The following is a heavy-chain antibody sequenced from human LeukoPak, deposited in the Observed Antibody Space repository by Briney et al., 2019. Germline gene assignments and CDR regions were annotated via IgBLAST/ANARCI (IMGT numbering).Heavy chain of an antibody. V-gene: IGHV3-48*01. CDR1: GFTFSSYS. CDR2: ISGSSSTI. J-gene: IGHJ4*02. Sequence: GGSLRLSCAASGFTFSSYSMNWVRQAPGKGLEWVSYISGSSSTIYYVDSVKGRFTISRDNAKNSLYLQMNSLRAEDTAVYYCARNKKGDRYTYGHDYWGQGTLVTVSS. CDR3: ARNKKGDRYTYGHDY. D-gene: IGHD5-18*01.